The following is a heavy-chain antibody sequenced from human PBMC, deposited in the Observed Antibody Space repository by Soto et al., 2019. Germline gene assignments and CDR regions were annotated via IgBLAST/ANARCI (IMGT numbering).Heavy chain of an antibody. CDR2: IYYSGST. J-gene: IGHJ4*02. CDR3: ARDDLRRDGYNSGLGY. Sequence: SETLSLTCTVSGGSISSYYYSWFRQPPGKGLEWIGYIYYSGSTNYNPSLKSRVTISVDTSKNQFSLKLSSVTAADTAVYYCARDDLRRDGYNSGLGYWGQGTLVTVS. D-gene: IGHD5-12*01. CDR1: GGSISSYY. V-gene: IGHV4-59*12.